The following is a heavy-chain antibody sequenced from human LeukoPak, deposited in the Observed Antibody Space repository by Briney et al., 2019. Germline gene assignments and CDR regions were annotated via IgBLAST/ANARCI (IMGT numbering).Heavy chain of an antibody. CDR1: GGSISSYY. V-gene: IGHV4-59*01. Sequence: SETLSLTCIVSGGSISSYYWSWIRQPPGKGPEWIGYIYYSGSTNYNPSLKSRVTISVDTSKNQFSLKLSSVTAADTAVYYCARDRSGYPDYWGQGTLVTVSS. CDR2: IYYSGST. J-gene: IGHJ4*02. CDR3: ARDRSGYPDY. D-gene: IGHD3-3*01.